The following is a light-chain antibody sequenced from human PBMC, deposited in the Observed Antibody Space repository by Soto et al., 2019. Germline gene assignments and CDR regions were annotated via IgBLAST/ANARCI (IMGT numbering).Light chain of an antibody. V-gene: IGKV2-30*02. CDR3: MHASPWPST. CDR2: KVS. CDR1: QSLVHSDGNTY. Sequence: DVVLTQSPLSLPVTLGQPASISCTSGQSLVHSDGNTYLSWYLQRPGQSPRRLIDKVSNRDSAVPDRCSGSGSGTDFTLKISRVEVEDVWFYFCMHASPWPSTFGQGSKVEVK. J-gene: IGKJ1*01.